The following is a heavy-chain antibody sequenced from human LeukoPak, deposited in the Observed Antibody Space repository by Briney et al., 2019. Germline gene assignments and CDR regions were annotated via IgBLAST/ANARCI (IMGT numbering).Heavy chain of an antibody. CDR3: AKLPLLLETVDY. D-gene: IGHD3-3*01. V-gene: IGHV3-30*18. CDR1: GFTFSSYG. J-gene: IGHJ4*02. Sequence: GGSLRLSCAASGFTFSSYGMHWVRQAPGKGLEWVAVISYDGSNKYYADSVKGRFTISRDNSKNTLYLQMNSLRAEDTAVYYCAKLPLLLETVDYWGQGTLVTVSS. CDR2: ISYDGSNK.